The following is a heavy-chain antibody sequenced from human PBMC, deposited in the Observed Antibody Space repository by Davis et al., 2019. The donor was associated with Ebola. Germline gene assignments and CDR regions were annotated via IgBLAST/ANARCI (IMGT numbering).Heavy chain of an antibody. V-gene: IGHV3-73*01. CDR2: ISSKANRYAT. Sequence: GESLKTPCAASGFTFRGSAMHRVRQASGKGLEWVGRISSKANRYATAYAASVKGRFTISRDDSKNTAYLQMNSLTTEDTAVYYCTSSYASSSGDYWGQGTLVTVSS. D-gene: IGHD6-6*01. J-gene: IGHJ4*02. CDR1: GFTFRGSA. CDR3: TSSYASSSGDY.